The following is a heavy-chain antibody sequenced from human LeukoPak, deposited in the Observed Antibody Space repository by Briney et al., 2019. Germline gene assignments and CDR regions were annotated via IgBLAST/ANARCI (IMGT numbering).Heavy chain of an antibody. CDR2: IYTSGST. CDR3: ARGTYGSGSYYLYYYYYGMDV. V-gene: IGHV4-61*02. CDR1: GGSISSGSYY. Sequence: KTSETLSLTCTVSGGSISSGSYYWSWIRQPAGKGLEWIGRIYTSGSTNYNPSLKSRVTISVDRSKNQFSLKLSSVTAADTAVYYCARGTYGSGSYYLYYYYYGMDVWGQGTTVTVSS. D-gene: IGHD3-10*01. J-gene: IGHJ6*02.